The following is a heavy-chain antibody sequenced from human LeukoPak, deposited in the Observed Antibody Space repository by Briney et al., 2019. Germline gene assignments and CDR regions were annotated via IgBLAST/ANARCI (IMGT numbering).Heavy chain of an antibody. Sequence: PSETLSLTCAVYGGSFSGYYWSWIRQPPGKGLKWIGEINHSGSTNYNPSLKSRVAISVDTSKNQFSLKLSSVTAADTAVYYCARRQVGRIQLWPDWGQGTLVTVSS. D-gene: IGHD5-18*01. CDR3: ARRQVGRIQLWPD. CDR2: INHSGST. V-gene: IGHV4-34*01. J-gene: IGHJ4*02. CDR1: GGSFSGYY.